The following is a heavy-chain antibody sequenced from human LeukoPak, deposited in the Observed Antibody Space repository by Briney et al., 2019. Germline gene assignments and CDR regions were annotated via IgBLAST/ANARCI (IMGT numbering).Heavy chain of an antibody. CDR3: ARSNQADDY. V-gene: IGHV3-74*01. Sequence: GGSLRLSCAASGFTFSSYSMSWVRQAPGKGLVWVSRINPGGSSTAYADSVKGRFTISRDNAKNTLYLQMNSLRAEDTAVYYCARSNQADDYWGQGTLVTVSS. CDR2: INPGGSST. D-gene: IGHD4-11*01. J-gene: IGHJ4*02. CDR1: GFTFSSYS.